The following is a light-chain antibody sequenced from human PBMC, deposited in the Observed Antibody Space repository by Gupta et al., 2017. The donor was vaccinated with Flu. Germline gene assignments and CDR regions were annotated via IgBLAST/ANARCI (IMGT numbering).Light chain of an antibody. Sequence: DIQMTQSPSTLSASVGDRVTITCRASQSISNWLAWYQQKPGKVPKLMIYQASRLEGGVTYSFSGSGDGKEFTLTSSRRQDDAGAYYYCQRDNSLWTFGQGTKVEIK. CDR1: QSISNW. V-gene: IGKV1-5*03. CDR3: QRDNSLWT. CDR2: QAS. J-gene: IGKJ1*01.